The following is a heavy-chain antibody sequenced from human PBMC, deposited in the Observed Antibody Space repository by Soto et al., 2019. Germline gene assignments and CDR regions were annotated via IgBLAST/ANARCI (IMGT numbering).Heavy chain of an antibody. D-gene: IGHD3-9*01. V-gene: IGHV3-30-3*01. CDR1: GFTFSNYA. Sequence: QVQLVESGGGVVQPGRSLRLSCAASGFTFSNYAMHWVRQAPGKGLEWVAVISYDGSNKYYADSVKGRFTISRDNSKNTLYLQMNSLRAEDTAVYYCARFLTTRVYFDYWGQGTLVTVSS. CDR2: ISYDGSNK. J-gene: IGHJ4*02. CDR3: ARFLTTRVYFDY.